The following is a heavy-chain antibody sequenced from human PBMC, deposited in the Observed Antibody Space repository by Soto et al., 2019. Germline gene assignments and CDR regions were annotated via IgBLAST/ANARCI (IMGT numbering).Heavy chain of an antibody. V-gene: IGHV4-39*01. Sequence: SETLSLTCTVSCGSISSSSYYWGWIRQPPGKGLEWIGSIYYSVSTYYNPSLKSRVTISVDTSKNQFSLKLSSVTAADTAVYYCARRSSSWFYYFDYWG. CDR3: ARRSSSWFYYFDY. D-gene: IGHD6-13*01. J-gene: IGHJ4*01. CDR1: CGSISSSSYY. CDR2: IYYSVST.